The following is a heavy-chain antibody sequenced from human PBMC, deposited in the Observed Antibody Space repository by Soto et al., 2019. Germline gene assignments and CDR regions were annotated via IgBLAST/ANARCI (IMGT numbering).Heavy chain of an antibody. J-gene: IGHJ4*02. CDR1: GGTFRNYP. CDR2: IFPLTDIP. Sequence: QVQLVQSGTEVKKPGSSVKVSCKASGGTFRNYPINWVRQAPGQGLEWMGSIFPLTDIPDYPQNFQARLTISAHKSTSTAYMELSGLTSDDTAMYFCARSTLVVLNYFESWGQGTLVTVSS. CDR3: ARSTLVVLNYFES. D-gene: IGHD1-1*01. V-gene: IGHV1-69*02.